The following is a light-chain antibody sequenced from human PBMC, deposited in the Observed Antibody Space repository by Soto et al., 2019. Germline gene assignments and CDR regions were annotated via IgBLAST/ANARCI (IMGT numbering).Light chain of an antibody. J-gene: IGKJ2*01. Sequence: EIVLTQSPATLSVFPGEKATLSCGASQSVSNNLAWYQQKPGQPPKLLIYWASTRESGVPDRFSGSGSGTDFTLTISSLQAEDVAVYYCQHYYTTPRTFGQGTKLEIK. CDR1: QSVSNN. CDR3: QHYYTTPRT. CDR2: WAS. V-gene: IGKV4-1*01.